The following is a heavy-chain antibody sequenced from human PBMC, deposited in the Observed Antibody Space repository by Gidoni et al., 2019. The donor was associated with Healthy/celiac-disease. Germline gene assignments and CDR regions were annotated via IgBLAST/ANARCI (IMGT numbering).Heavy chain of an antibody. V-gene: IGHV1-46*01. CDR3: ARYRSYGYDLRVFDY. CDR2: INPSGGST. J-gene: IGHJ4*02. CDR1: GYTFTSYY. Sequence: QVQLVQSGAEVKKPGASVKFSCKASGYTFTSYYMHWVRQAPGQGLEWMGIINPSGGSTSYAQKFQGRVTMTRDTSTSTVYMELSSLRSEDTAVYYCARYRSYGYDLRVFDYWGQGTLVTVSS. D-gene: IGHD5-18*01.